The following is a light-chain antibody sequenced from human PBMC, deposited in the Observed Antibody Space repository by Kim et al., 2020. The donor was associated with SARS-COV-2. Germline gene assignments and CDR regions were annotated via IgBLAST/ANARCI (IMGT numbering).Light chain of an antibody. CDR3: QKYNSTPWT. Sequence: ASVGDRVTITCRASQDIANSLAWYQQKPGKVPQVLIYAASTLQSGVPSRFSGSGSGTEFTLTIGSLQTEDVATYYCQKYNSTPWTFGPGTKVDIK. J-gene: IGKJ1*01. V-gene: IGKV1-27*01. CDR2: AAS. CDR1: QDIANS.